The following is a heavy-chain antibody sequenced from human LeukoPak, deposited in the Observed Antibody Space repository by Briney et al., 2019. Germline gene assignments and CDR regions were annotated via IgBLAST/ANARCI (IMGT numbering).Heavy chain of an antibody. CDR1: GYTFTGYY. Sequence: GASVKVSCKASGYTFTGYYMHWVRQAPGQGLEWMGWINPNSGGTNYAQKFQGRVTMTRDMSISTAYMELSGLRSDDTAVYYCARGKCSGGSCYHSSTRQHFDYWGQGTLVTVSS. D-gene: IGHD2-15*01. V-gene: IGHV1-2*02. J-gene: IGHJ4*02. CDR3: ARGKCSGGSCYHSSTRQHFDY. CDR2: INPNSGGT.